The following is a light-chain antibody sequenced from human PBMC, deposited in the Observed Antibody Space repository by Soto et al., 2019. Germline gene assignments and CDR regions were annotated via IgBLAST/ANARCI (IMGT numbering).Light chain of an antibody. CDR1: QSVSSN. CDR2: GAS. Sequence: EIVMTQSPATLSVSPGERATLSCRASQSVSSNLAWYQQKPGQAPRLLIYGASTRATGIPARFSGSGSGTEFTLTISSLQPEDFAVYYCQQYNSWFRTFGQGTKVGIK. CDR3: QQYNSWFRT. J-gene: IGKJ1*01. V-gene: IGKV3-15*01.